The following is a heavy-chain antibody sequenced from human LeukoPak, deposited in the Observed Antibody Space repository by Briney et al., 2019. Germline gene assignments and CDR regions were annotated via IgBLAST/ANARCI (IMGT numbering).Heavy chain of an antibody. CDR2: IYYSGST. CDR1: GYSISSGYY. V-gene: IGHV4-38-2*02. Sequence: SETLSLTCTVSGYSISSGYYWGWVRQPPGKGLEWIGSIYYSGSTYYNPSLKSRVTISVDTSKNQFSLKLSSVTAADTAVYYCAGLLWFGQFYFDYWGQGTLVTVSS. CDR3: AGLLWFGQFYFDY. D-gene: IGHD3-10*01. J-gene: IGHJ4*02.